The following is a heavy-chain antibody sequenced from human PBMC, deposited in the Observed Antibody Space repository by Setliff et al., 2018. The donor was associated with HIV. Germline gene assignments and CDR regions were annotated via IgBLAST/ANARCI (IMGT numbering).Heavy chain of an antibody. CDR3: ATYYIAVAGTFPY. V-gene: IGHV4-59*11. Sequence: SETLSLTCTVSGGSISSHYWSWIRQPPGKGLEWIGYIYYSGSTNYNPSLKSRVTISVDTSKNQFSLKLSSVTAADTAVYYCATYYIAVAGTFPYWGQGTLVTVSS. CDR2: IYYSGST. J-gene: IGHJ4*02. CDR1: GGSISSHY. D-gene: IGHD6-19*01.